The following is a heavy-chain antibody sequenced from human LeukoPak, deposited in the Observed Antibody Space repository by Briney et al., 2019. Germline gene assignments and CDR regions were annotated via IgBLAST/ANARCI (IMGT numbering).Heavy chain of an antibody. V-gene: IGHV4-38-2*02. D-gene: IGHD3-10*01. J-gene: IGHJ6*03. CDR3: ARAPYGSATNNYYMDV. CDR2: IYQSGST. CDR1: GYSISSGYY. Sequence: SETLSLTCTVSGYSISSGYYWGWIRQPPGKGLQWIGSIYQSGSTYYNPSLKSRITISVDTSKNQFSLKLSSVTAADTAVYYCARAPYGSATNNYYMDVWGKGTTVTVSS.